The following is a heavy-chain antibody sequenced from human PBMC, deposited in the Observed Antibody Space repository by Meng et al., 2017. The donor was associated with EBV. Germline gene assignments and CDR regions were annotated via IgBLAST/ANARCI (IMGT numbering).Heavy chain of an antibody. D-gene: IGHD5-24*01. Sequence: QVPLMQSGAEFKKPGASVMVPSMASGYTFTSYGISWVRQAPGQGLEWMGWISAYNGNTNYAQKLQGRVTMTTGTSTSTAYMELRSLRSDDTAVYYCARGMATITPTFDYWGQGTLVTVAA. CDR2: ISAYNGNT. CDR3: ARGMATITPTFDY. J-gene: IGHJ4*02. CDR1: GYTFTSYG. V-gene: IGHV1-18*01.